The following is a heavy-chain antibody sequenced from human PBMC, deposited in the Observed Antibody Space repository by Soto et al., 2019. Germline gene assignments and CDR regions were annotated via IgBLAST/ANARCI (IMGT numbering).Heavy chain of an antibody. V-gene: IGHV4-30-4*01. CDR1: GGSISSGNYY. D-gene: IGHD2-2*01. CDR2: ISYSGST. CDR3: ARGGGPPGYCISTSCYFFGWFAP. J-gene: IGHJ5*02. Sequence: SETLSLTCTVSGGSISSGNYYWSWIRQPPGKGLEWIGFISYSGSTYYNPSLKSRVTISVDTSKNQFSLKLSSVTAADTAVYYCARGGGPPGYCISTSCYFFGWFAPWGQGTLVTVS.